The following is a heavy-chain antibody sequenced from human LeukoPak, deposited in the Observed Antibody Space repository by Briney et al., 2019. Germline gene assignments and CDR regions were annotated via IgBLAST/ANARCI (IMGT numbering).Heavy chain of an antibody. CDR2: IYSGGST. CDR1: GFTVSSNY. J-gene: IGHJ5*02. Sequence: PGGSLRLSCAASGFTVSSNYMSWVRQAPGKGLEWVSGIYSGGSTYYADSVKGRFTISRDNSKNTLYLQMSSLRAEDTAVYYCARGLAVVVPAAIHWFDPWGQGTLVTVSS. CDR3: ARGLAVVVPAAIHWFDP. D-gene: IGHD2-2*01. V-gene: IGHV3-53*01.